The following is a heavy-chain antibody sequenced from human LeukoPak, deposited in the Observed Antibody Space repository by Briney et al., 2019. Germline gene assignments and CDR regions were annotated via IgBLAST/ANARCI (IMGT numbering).Heavy chain of an antibody. CDR1: GGTFSNYA. D-gene: IGHD6-6*01. V-gene: IGHV1-69*06. CDR3: ASGSQLVEDYYFDY. J-gene: IGHJ4*02. CDR2: IIPIFGTA. Sequence: GASVKVSCKASGGTFSNYAISWVRQAPGQGLEWMGGIIPIFGTANYAQKFRGRVTITADKSTRTAYMELSSLRSEDTAVYYCASGSQLVEDYYFDYWGQGTLVTVSS.